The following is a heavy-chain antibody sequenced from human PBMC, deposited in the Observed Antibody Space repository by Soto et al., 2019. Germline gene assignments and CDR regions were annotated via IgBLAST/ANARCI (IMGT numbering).Heavy chain of an antibody. CDR1: GFTFSAYS. V-gene: IGHV3-48*02. CDR2: ITSSSSAR. CDR3: ARDVEEISSGSSYG. J-gene: IGHJ4*02. D-gene: IGHD1-26*01. Sequence: GGSLRLSCAASGFTFSAYSMNWVRQAPGKGLEWVSYITSSSSARYYADSVKGRFTISRDNAKNSLYLQMNSLRDEDTAVYYCARDVEEISSGSSYGWGQGTLVTVSS.